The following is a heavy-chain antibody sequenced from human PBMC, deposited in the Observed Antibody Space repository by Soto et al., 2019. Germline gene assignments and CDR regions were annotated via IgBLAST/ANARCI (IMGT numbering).Heavy chain of an antibody. J-gene: IGHJ1*01. D-gene: IGHD3-22*01. CDR1: GGSVSSGSYY. Sequence: QVQLQESGPGLVKPSETLSLTCTVSGGSVSSGSYYWSWIRQPPGKGLEWIGYIYYSGRTNYNPSLKGRGTISVDTSKNQFSLKLSSLTAADTAVYYCARDDSSGYYYIWGQGTLVTVSS. V-gene: IGHV4-61*01. CDR2: IYYSGRT. CDR3: ARDDSSGYYYI.